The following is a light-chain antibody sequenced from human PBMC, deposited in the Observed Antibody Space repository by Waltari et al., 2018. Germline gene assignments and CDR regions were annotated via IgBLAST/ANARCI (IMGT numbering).Light chain of an antibody. J-gene: IGLJ1*01. CDR1: SSEVGRNNL. Sequence: QSALTQPASVSGSPGQSITISCTGTSSEVGRNNLVSWYQQHPGKAPKLMIYEGSKRPSGVSNRFSGSKSGNTASLTISGLQAEDEADYYCCSYAGSSTYVFGTGTKVTVL. CDR2: EGS. V-gene: IGLV2-23*01. CDR3: CSYAGSSTYV.